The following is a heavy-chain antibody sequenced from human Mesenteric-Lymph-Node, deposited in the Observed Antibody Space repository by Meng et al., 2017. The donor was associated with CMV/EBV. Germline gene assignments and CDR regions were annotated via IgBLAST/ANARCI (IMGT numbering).Heavy chain of an antibody. CDR1: GFTFRSYW. V-gene: IGHV3-7*01. D-gene: IGHD2-2*01. CDR3: ARETRSDIVVVPAAIRGN. J-gene: IGHJ4*02. CDR2: IKQDGSEK. Sequence: GESLKISCAASGFTFRSYWMSWVRQAPGKGLEWVANIKQDGSEKYYVDSVKGRFTISRDNAKNSLYLQMNSLRAEDTAVYYCARETRSDIVVVPAAIRGNWGQGTLVTVSS.